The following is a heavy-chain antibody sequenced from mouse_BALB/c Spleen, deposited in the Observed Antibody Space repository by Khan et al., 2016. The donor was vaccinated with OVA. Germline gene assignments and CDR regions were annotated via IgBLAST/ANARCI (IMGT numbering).Heavy chain of an antibody. D-gene: IGHD1-1*01. CDR2: INPSTGYS. Sequence: QVQLKQSGAELAKPGASVKMSCKASGYTFTSYWMHWVKQRPGQGLEWIGYINPSTGYSEYNQKFKDKATLTADKSSSTAYMQLSSLTSDDSAVYYCANSGSSSAWFAYWGQGTLVTVSA. CDR1: GYTFTSYW. V-gene: IGHV1-7*01. J-gene: IGHJ3*01. CDR3: ANSGSSSAWFAY.